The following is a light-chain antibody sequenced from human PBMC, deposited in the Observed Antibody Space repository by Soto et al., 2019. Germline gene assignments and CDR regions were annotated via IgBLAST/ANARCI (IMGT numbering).Light chain of an antibody. Sequence: DIQMTQSPSTLSGSVGDRVTITCRASQTISSWLAWYQQKPGKAPKIVIYKASTLKSGVPSRFSGSGSGTAFTLPISSLQPDDFATYYCQHYNSYSEAFGQGTKVDIK. J-gene: IGKJ1*01. CDR1: QTISSW. CDR2: KAS. V-gene: IGKV1-5*03. CDR3: QHYNSYSEA.